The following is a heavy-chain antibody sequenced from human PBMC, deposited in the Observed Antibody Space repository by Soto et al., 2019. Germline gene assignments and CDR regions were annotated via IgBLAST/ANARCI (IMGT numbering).Heavy chain of an antibody. D-gene: IGHD3-22*01. CDR3: AKGLYYYDSSGYRLFDY. CDR2: VSVSGGTT. CDR1: GFMFNNYA. Sequence: GGSRRLSCAASGFMFNNYAMSWVRQAPGKGLEWVSTVSVSGGTTYYADSLKGRFTISRDNSKKTVYLQMNRLRADDTAIYYCAKGLYYYDSSGYRLFDYWGQGTLATVSS. J-gene: IGHJ4*02. V-gene: IGHV3-23*01.